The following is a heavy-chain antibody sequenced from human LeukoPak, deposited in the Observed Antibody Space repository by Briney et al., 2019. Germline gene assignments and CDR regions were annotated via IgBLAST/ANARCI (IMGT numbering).Heavy chain of an antibody. Sequence: SETLSLTCTVSGYSISSGYYWGWIRQPPGKGLEWIGSIYHSGSTYYNPSLKSRVTISVDTPKNQFSLKLNSVTAADTAVYYCARGDSSWPYYFDCWGQGTLVTVSS. V-gene: IGHV4-38-2*02. CDR3: ARGDSSWPYYFDC. J-gene: IGHJ4*02. CDR1: GYSISSGYY. D-gene: IGHD6-13*01. CDR2: IYHSGST.